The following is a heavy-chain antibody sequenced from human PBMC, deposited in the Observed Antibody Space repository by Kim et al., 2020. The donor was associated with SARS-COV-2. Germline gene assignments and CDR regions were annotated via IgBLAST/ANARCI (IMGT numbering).Heavy chain of an antibody. D-gene: IGHD6-13*01. CDR3: AKGGYSSSYYYYGMDV. Sequence: SVKVSCKASGGTFSSYAISWVRQAPGQGLEWMGGIIPIFGTANYAQKFQGRVTITADESTSTAYMELSSLGSEDTAVYYCAKGGYSSSYYYYGMDVWGQGTTVTVSS. CDR2: IIPIFGTA. V-gene: IGHV1-69*13. J-gene: IGHJ6*02. CDR1: GGTFSSYA.